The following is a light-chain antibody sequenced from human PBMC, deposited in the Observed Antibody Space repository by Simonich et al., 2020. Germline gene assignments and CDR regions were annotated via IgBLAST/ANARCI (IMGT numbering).Light chain of an antibody. J-gene: IGLJ2*01. CDR3: CSYAGSSTVV. Sequence: QSALTQPASVSGSPGQSTTISCTGTSSDVGSYNLVSWYQQPPGKAPKRMIYEGSKRPSGVSNRFSGSKSGNTDSLTISGRQAEDEADYYCCSYAGSSTVVFGGGTKLTVL. CDR1: SSDVGSYNL. V-gene: IGLV2-23*01. CDR2: EGS.